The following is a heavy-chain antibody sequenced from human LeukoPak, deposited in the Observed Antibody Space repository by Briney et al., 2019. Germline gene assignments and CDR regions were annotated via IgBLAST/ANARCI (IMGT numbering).Heavy chain of an antibody. CDR2: IIPIFGTA. CDR3: AREGTGTYYFDY. CDR1: GGTFSSYA. V-gene: IGHV1-69*13. Sequence: ASVKVSCKASGGTFSSYAISWVRQAPGQGLEWMGGIIPIFGTANYAQKFQGRVTITADESTSTAYMELSSLRSEDTAVYYCAREGTGTYYFDYWGQGTLVTVSS. J-gene: IGHJ4*02. D-gene: IGHD1-7*01.